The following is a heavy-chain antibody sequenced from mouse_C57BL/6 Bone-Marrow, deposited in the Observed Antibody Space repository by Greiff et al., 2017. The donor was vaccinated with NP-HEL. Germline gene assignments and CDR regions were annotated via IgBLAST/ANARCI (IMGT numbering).Heavy chain of an antibody. V-gene: IGHV1-15*01. CDR1: GYTFTDYE. CDR2: IDPETGGT. J-gene: IGHJ3*01. Sequence: VQLQQSGAELVRPGASVTLSCKASGYTFTDYEMHWVKQTPVHGLEWIGAIDPETGGTAYNQKFKGKAILTADKSSSTAYMELRSLTSEDSAVYYCTRYGSSYSAWFADWGQGTLVTVSA. CDR3: TRYGSSYSAWFAD. D-gene: IGHD1-1*01.